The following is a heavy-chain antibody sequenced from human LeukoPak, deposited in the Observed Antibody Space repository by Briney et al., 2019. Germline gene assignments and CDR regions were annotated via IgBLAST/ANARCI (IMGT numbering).Heavy chain of an antibody. Sequence: PGGSLRLPCAASGFTFSSYGMHWVRQAPGKGLEWVAVIWYDGSNKYYADSVKGRFTISRDNSKNTLYLQMNSLRAEDTAVYYCATFDYFGSGGLFDCWGQGTLVTVSS. V-gene: IGHV3-33*01. D-gene: IGHD3-10*01. CDR3: ATFDYFGSGGLFDC. J-gene: IGHJ4*02. CDR1: GFTFSSYG. CDR2: IWYDGSNK.